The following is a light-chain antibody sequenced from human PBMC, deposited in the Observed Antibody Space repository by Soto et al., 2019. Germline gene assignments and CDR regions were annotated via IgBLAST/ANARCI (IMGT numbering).Light chain of an antibody. V-gene: IGKV1-33*01. CDR2: DAY. Sequence: DIQMTQSPPSLSASVGDRVTITCQASQDIGNSLNWFQHKPGKAPNLVIYDAYNLEIGVPSRFIGSGSGTDFTFTITSLRPEDIATYYCQKSDHLPLFGPGTKVESK. CDR3: QKSDHLPL. CDR1: QDIGNS. J-gene: IGKJ3*01.